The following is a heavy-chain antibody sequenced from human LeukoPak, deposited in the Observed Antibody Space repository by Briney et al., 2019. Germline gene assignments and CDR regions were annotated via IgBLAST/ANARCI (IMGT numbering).Heavy chain of an antibody. CDR3: ARAWDWLTTHFDY. Sequence: GGSLRPSCAASGFTFSSYAMHWVRQAPGKGLEWVAVISYDGSNKYYADSVKGRFTISRDNSKNTLYLQMNSLRAEDTAVYYCARAWDWLTTHFDYWGQGTLVTVSS. J-gene: IGHJ4*02. V-gene: IGHV3-30-3*01. CDR2: ISYDGSNK. CDR1: GFTFSSYA. D-gene: IGHD3/OR15-3a*01.